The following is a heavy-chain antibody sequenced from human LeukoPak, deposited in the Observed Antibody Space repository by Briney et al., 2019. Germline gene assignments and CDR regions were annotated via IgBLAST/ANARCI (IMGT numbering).Heavy chain of an antibody. CDR2: MNPNSGNT. D-gene: IGHD5-18*01. CDR1: GYTFTSYD. J-gene: IGHJ4*02. CDR3: ARAEGVDTAMVFDY. Sequence: ASVKVSCKASGYTFTSYDINWVRQATGQGLEWMGWMNPNSGNTGYAQKFQGRVTITRNTSISTAYMELSSLRSEATAVYYCARAEGVDTAMVFDYWGQGTLVTVSS. V-gene: IGHV1-8*03.